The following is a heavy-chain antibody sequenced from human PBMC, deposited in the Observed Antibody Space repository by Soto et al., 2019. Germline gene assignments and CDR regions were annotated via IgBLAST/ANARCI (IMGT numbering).Heavy chain of an antibody. CDR2: IYPHDSDT. V-gene: IGHV5-51*01. Sequence: GESLNISCKGSGYSFISYWIGWVRQMPGRGLEWMGIIYPHDSDTRYSPSFQGQVTISADKSISTAYLQWSSLKASDSAMYYCARLYGSGQWNWFDPWGQGTLVTVSS. CDR1: GYSFISYW. J-gene: IGHJ5*02. D-gene: IGHD3-10*01. CDR3: ARLYGSGQWNWFDP.